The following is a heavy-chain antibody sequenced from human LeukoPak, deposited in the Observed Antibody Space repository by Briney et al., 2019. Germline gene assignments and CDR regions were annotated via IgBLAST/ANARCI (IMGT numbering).Heavy chain of an antibody. J-gene: IGHJ4*02. CDR1: GGSISSSRYY. CDR3: ARLDPAEGLNFDY. D-gene: IGHD6-13*01. V-gene: IGHV4-39*01. Sequence: PSETLSLTCTVSGGSISSSRYYWGWIRQPPGKGLEWIGSIYYSGSTYYNPSLKSRVTISVDTSKNQFSLKLSSVTAADTAVYYCARLDPAEGLNFDYWGQGTLVTVSS. CDR2: IYYSGST.